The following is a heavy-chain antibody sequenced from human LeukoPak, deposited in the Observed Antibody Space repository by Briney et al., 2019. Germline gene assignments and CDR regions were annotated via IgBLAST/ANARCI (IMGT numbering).Heavy chain of an antibody. CDR3: ARESSSTYYLDAFDM. Sequence: SETLSLTCTVSGGFINSYYWSWIRQPAGKGLGWIGRIYIGGSTNYNPSLKSRVTISVDTSKNQFSLKLTSVTAADTAVYYCARESSSTYYLDAFDMWGQGTMVTVSS. CDR2: IYIGGST. D-gene: IGHD3-22*01. J-gene: IGHJ3*02. V-gene: IGHV4-4*07. CDR1: GGFINSYY.